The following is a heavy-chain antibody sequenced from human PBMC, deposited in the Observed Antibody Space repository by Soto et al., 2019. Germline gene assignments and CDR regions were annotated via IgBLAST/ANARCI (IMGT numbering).Heavy chain of an antibody. CDR1: GYTFTSYD. V-gene: IGHV1-8*01. J-gene: IGHJ5*02. CDR2: MNPNSGNT. Sequence: QVQLVQSGAEVKKPGASVKVSCKASGYTFTSYDINWVRQATGQGLEWMGWMNPNSGNTGYAQKFQGRVTMPRNTSTSTAPMELSSLRSEDTAVYYCARGITTVGVVDPGGQGTLVTVSS. D-gene: IGHD3-3*01. CDR3: ARGITTVGVVDP.